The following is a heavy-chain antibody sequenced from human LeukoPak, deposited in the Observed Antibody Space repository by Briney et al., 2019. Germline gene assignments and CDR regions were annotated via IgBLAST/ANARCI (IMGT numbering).Heavy chain of an antibody. Sequence: GGSLRLPCKASGFTFSSYTVNWVRQAPGKGLEWVSGLSGSSGSVFYADSVKGRFTISRDNSKNTLYLQMDSLRAEDTAVYYCARAMMVVSNLWGVYDYWGQGTLVTVSS. D-gene: IGHD3-22*01. CDR3: ARAMMVVSNLWGVYDY. V-gene: IGHV3-23*01. CDR2: LSGSSGSV. CDR1: GFTFSSYT. J-gene: IGHJ4*02.